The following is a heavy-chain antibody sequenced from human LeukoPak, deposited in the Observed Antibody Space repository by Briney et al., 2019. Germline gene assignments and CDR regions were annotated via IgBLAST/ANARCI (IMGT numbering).Heavy chain of an antibody. Sequence: PSETLSLTCAVYGGSFSGYYWSWIRQPPGKGLEWIGYIYYSGSTNYNPSLKSRVTISVDTSKNQFSLKLSSVTAADTAVYYCARGSSWSLGDYWGQGTLVTVSS. V-gene: IGHV4-34*01. CDR2: IYYSGST. D-gene: IGHD6-13*01. J-gene: IGHJ4*02. CDR3: ARGSSWSLGDY. CDR1: GGSFSGYY.